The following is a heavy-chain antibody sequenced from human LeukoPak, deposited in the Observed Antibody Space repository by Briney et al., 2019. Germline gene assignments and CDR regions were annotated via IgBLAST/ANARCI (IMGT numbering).Heavy chain of an antibody. J-gene: IGHJ4*02. CDR3: AKDIGSSSGL. Sequence: GGSLRLSCAASGFTFSDYAMHWVRQAPGKGLEWVAVISYDGSNKYYADSVKGRFTISRDNSKNTLYLQMNSLRAEDTALYYCAKDIGSSSGLWGQGTLVTVSS. V-gene: IGHV3-30*04. D-gene: IGHD6-13*01. CDR1: GFTFSDYA. CDR2: ISYDGSNK.